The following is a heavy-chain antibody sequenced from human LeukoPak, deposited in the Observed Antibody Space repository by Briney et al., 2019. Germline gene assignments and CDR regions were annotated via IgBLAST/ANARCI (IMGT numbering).Heavy chain of an antibody. CDR3: ARSVAMAPRSFYGMDV. V-gene: IGHV3-30*03. J-gene: IGHJ6*02. CDR2: ISDDGSNT. Sequence: GGSLRLSCAASGFIFSKLPMYWVRQAPGQGLEWAAVISDDGSNTYYAHTLKGRIAISRDNSKNSVSLHMNDLRVEDTGVYYCARSVAMAPRSFYGMDVWGPGTTVIVSS. D-gene: IGHD2-2*01. CDR1: GFIFSKLP.